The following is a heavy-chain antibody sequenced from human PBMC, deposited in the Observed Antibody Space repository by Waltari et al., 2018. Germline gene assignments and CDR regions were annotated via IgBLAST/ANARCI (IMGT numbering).Heavy chain of an antibody. CDR3: ARRKPQLFDY. J-gene: IGHJ4*02. V-gene: IGHV4-34*01. Sequence: QVQLQQWGAGLLKPSATLSLTCAVYGGSFSGYYWSWIRQPPGKGLEWIGEINHSGSTNYNPSLKSRVTISVDTSKNQFSLKLSSVTAADTAVYYCARRKPQLFDYWGQGTLVTVSS. CDR2: INHSGST. CDR1: GGSFSGYY.